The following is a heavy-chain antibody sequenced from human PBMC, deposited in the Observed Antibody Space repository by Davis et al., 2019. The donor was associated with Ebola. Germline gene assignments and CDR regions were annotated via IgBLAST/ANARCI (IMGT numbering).Heavy chain of an antibody. V-gene: IGHV1-3*01. CDR3: ARNEDPLGAKGEYYFRH. J-gene: IGHJ1*01. D-gene: IGHD2/OR15-2a*01. Sequence: AASVKVSCKASGYSFMSYGIHWMRQAPGQSPEWLGWINAGNPNARYAQKFQGRVTITIDTSATTAYMDMSSLRSEDTAVYYCARNEDPLGAKGEYYFRHWGQGTLVTVSS. CDR2: INAGNPNA. CDR1: GYSFMSYG.